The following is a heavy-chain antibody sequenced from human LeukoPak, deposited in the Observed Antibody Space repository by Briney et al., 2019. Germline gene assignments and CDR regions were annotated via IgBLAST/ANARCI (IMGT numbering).Heavy chain of an antibody. J-gene: IGHJ4*02. V-gene: IGHV4-59*08. CDR1: GGSISSYY. CDR3: ARTTRYYDSSGCFDF. CDR2: IYYSGST. Sequence: PSETLSLTCTVSGGSISSYYWSWIRQPPGKGLEWIAYIYYSGSTNYNPSLKSRVTISVDTSKNQFSLMMSSVTAADTAVYYCARTTRYYDSSGCFDFWGQGTLVTVSS. D-gene: IGHD3-22*01.